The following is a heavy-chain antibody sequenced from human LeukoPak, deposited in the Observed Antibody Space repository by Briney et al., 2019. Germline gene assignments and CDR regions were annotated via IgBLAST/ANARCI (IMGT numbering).Heavy chain of an antibody. J-gene: IGHJ6*02. CDR3: ARVLGVPVALYYYYCLDV. V-gene: IGHV3-23*01. CDR1: GFTFNNYA. D-gene: IGHD2-2*01. CDR2: IDAGGGGT. Sequence: GGSLSLSCAASGFTFNNYAMSWVRQAPGKGLEWASAIDAGGGGTYYADSVKGRFTISRDNSKKNVFLQMNSLRAEDTAVYFCARVLGVPVALYYYYCLDVWGQGATVSV.